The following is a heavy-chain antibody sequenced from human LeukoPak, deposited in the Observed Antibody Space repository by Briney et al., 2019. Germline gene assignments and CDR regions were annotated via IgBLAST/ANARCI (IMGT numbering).Heavy chain of an antibody. Sequence: GASVKVSFKASGGTFSSYAISWVRQAPGQGLEWMGGIIPIFGTANYAQKFQGRVTITADESTSTAYMELSSLRSEDTAVYYCARVDYYDSSGPNSDYWGQGTLVTVSS. CDR1: GGTFSSYA. V-gene: IGHV1-69*13. CDR3: ARVDYYDSSGPNSDY. D-gene: IGHD3-22*01. CDR2: IIPIFGTA. J-gene: IGHJ4*02.